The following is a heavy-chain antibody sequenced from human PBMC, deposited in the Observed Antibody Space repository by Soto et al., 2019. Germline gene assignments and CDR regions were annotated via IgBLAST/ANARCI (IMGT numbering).Heavy chain of an antibody. V-gene: IGHV1-18*04. CDR1: GYVFSDNG. D-gene: IGHD3-10*01. CDR3: XRXGQFAPNGXQXMDV. CDR2: ISTYTGKT. J-gene: IGHJ6*02. Sequence: QVQLVQSGAEVKKPGASVKVSCKASGYVFSDNGVSWVRQVPGQGLEWMGWISTYTGKTKYAQKFQDRVTLTTDTSTSTAYMDLRSXXXXXXXXXXXXRXGQFAPNGXQXMDVWGQGTTVTV.